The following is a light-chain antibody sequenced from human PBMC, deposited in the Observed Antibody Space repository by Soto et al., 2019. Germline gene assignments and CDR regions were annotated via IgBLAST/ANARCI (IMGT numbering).Light chain of an antibody. CDR3: HVWDTGSDHPVV. V-gene: IGLV3-21*02. CDR1: NIGSYS. CDR2: GDG. Sequence: SYELTQPPSVSVAPGQTARIPCGGNNIGSYSVHWYQVRPGQAPVLVVYGDGDRPSGIPERFSGSNSGNTATLTINRVGAGDEADYYCHVWDTGSDHPVVFGGGTKGTVL. J-gene: IGLJ2*01.